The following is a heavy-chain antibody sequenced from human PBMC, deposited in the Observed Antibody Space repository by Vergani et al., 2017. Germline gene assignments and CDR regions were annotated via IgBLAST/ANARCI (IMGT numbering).Heavy chain of an antibody. V-gene: IGHV3-48*01. Sequence: EVQLVESGGGLVQPGGSLRLSCAASGFTFSSYSMNWVRQAPGKGLEWVSYISSSSSTIYYADSVKGRFTISRDKAKNSLYLQMNSLRAEDTAVYYCARDRYVDTAMASTGGWFDPWGQGTLVTVSS. CDR3: ARDRYVDTAMASTGGWFDP. CDR1: GFTFSSYS. CDR2: ISSSSSTI. D-gene: IGHD5-18*01. J-gene: IGHJ5*02.